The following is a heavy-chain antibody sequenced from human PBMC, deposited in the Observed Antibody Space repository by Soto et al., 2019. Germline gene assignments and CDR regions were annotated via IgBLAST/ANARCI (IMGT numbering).Heavy chain of an antibody. J-gene: IGHJ5*02. CDR2: INAGNGNT. V-gene: IGHV1-3*01. D-gene: IGHD6-6*01. CDR3: ARSSSSSVDWFDP. CDR1: GYTFTSYD. Sequence: QVQLVQSGAEVKKPGASVKVSCKASGYTFTSYDMHWVRQAPGQRLEWMGWINAGNGNTKYSQKFQGRVTITRDTSASTAYMELSSLRSEDTAVYYCARSSSSSVDWFDPWGQGTLVTVSS.